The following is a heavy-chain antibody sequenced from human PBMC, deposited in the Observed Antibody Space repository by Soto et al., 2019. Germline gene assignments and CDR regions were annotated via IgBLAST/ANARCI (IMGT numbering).Heavy chain of an antibody. CDR2: ISYDGSNK. CDR3: AQSWGHNAALDY. CDR1: GFTFSSYG. D-gene: IGHD6-13*01. Sequence: QVQLVESGGGVVQPGRSLRLSCAASGFTFSSYGMHWVPQAPGKGLEWVAVISYDGSNKYYADSVKGRFTISRDNSKNTLYLQMNSLRAEDTAVYYCAQSWGHNAALDYWGQGTLVTVSS. V-gene: IGHV3-30*03. J-gene: IGHJ4*02.